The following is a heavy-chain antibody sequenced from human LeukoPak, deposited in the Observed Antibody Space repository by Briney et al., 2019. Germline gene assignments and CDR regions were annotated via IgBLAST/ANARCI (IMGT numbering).Heavy chain of an antibody. CDR1: GYTFTSYA. J-gene: IGHJ3*02. V-gene: IGHV1-69*05. CDR2: IIPTFGTS. D-gene: IGHD3-3*01. CDR3: ARHGGITIFGEAQPGGAFDI. Sequence: GASVKVSCKASGYTFTSYAISWVRQAPGQGLEWMGGIIPTFGTSNYAQKFQGRVTITTGESSSTAYMQLNSLRSEDSAVYYCARHGGITIFGEAQPGGAFDIWGQGTTVTVSS.